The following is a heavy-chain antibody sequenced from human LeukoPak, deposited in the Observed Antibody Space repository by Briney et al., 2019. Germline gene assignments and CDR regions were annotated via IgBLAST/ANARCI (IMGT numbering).Heavy chain of an antibody. J-gene: IGHJ6*03. Sequence: SVKVSCKASGGTFSSHAISWVRQAPGQGLEWMGGIIPIFGTANYAQKFQGRVTITTDESTSTAYMELSSLRSEDTAVYYCARGGSSTSYYYYYMDVWGKGTTVTVSS. V-gene: IGHV1-69*05. CDR3: ARGGSSTSYYYYYMDV. CDR1: GGTFSSHA. D-gene: IGHD2-2*01. CDR2: IIPIFGTA.